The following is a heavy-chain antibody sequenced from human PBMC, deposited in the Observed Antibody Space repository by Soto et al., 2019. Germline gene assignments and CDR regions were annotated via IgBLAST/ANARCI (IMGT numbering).Heavy chain of an antibody. Sequence: SETLSLTCTVSGGSISGNYWNWIRQPPGKGLEWIGYIYSSGTTNYNPSLKSRVIISIDTSENKFSLKLSSVTAADTAVYYCARLPSIYYDNSGYYSWGQGTLVTVSS. V-gene: IGHV4-4*09. CDR1: GGSISGNY. CDR2: IYSSGTT. D-gene: IGHD3-22*01. CDR3: ARLPSIYYDNSGYYS. J-gene: IGHJ4*02.